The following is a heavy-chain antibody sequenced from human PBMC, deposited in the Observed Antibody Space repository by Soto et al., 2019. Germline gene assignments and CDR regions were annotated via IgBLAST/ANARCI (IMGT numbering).Heavy chain of an antibody. CDR2: INHSGST. V-gene: IGHV4-34*01. D-gene: IGHD2-8*02. Sequence: QVQLQQWGAGLLKPSETLSLTCAVYGGSFSGYSWTWIRQPPGTGLEWIGEINHSGSTNYNPSLKTRVTISVDTSKTQFSRKLTSATAADTAVYYWARDKSTGLFDYWGQGTLVTVSP. CDR1: GGSFSGYS. J-gene: IGHJ4*02. CDR3: ARDKSTGLFDY.